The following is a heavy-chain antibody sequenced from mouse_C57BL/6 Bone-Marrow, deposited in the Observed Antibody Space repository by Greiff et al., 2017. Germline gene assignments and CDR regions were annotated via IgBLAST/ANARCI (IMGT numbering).Heavy chain of an antibody. CDR2: IDPSDSYT. Sequence: QVQLQQPGAELVMPGASVKLSCKASGYTFTSYWMHWVKQRPGQGLEWIGEIDPSDSYTNYNQKFKGKSTLTVDKSSSTAYMQLSSLTSVDSAVYYCSRNYDYDVEFAYWGQGPLVTVSA. D-gene: IGHD2-4*01. CDR1: GYTFTSYW. V-gene: IGHV1-69*01. J-gene: IGHJ3*01. CDR3: SRNYDYDVEFAY.